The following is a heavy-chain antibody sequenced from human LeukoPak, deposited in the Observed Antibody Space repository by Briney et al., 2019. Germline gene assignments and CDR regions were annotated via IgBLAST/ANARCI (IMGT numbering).Heavy chain of an antibody. CDR2: INVDGGTT. J-gene: IGHJ5*02. CDR1: GFIFSSYW. V-gene: IGHV3-74*01. D-gene: IGHD1-26*01. CDR3: ARVASGSWNWFDP. Sequence: GGSLRLSCAASGFIFSSYWMHWVRQAPGKGLVWVSRINVDGGTTSYADSVKGRFTISRDNARNTVFLQMGSLRAEDTAVYYCARVASGSWNWFDPWGQGTLVTVSS.